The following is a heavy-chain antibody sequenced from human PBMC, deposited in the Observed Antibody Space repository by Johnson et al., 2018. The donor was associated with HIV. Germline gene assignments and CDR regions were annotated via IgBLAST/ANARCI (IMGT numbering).Heavy chain of an antibody. V-gene: IGHV3-30*02. CDR2: IQYDGSNK. J-gene: IGHJ3*02. D-gene: IGHD1-1*01. CDR1: GFSFSSYG. Sequence: QVQLVESGGGVVQPGGSVRLSCAASGFSFSSYGMHWVRQAPGKGLAWVAFIQYDGSNKYYADSVKGRFTMSRDNSKNKLYLQMNSLRAEDTAVYYCAKVSLEVGGTDDAFDIWGQGTMVTVSS. CDR3: AKVSLEVGGTDDAFDI.